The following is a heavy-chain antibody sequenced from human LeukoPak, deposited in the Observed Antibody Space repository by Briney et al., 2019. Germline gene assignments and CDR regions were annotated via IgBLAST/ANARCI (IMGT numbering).Heavy chain of an antibody. V-gene: IGHV4-34*01. J-gene: IGHJ4*02. CDR3: ARSAPDGTY. CDR2: INHSGST. Sequence: PSETLSLTCAVYGGSFSGYYWSWIRQPPGKGLEWIGEINHSGSTNYNPSLKSRVTISVDTSKNQFSLKLSSVTAADTAVYYCARSAPDGTYWGQGTLVTVSS. CDR1: GGSFSGYY.